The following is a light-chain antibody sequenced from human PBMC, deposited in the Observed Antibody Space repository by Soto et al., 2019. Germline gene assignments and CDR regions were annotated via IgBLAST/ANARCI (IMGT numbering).Light chain of an antibody. CDR2: TAS. CDR1: QTISRW. CDR3: QEYSNYWT. V-gene: IGKV1-5*01. Sequence: DIQMTQSPSTLSASVGDTVTITCRASQTISRWLAWYQQKPGRAPRLLIYTASTLESGVPSRFSASGSGTEFTLTISSLHPDDFATYYCQEYSNYWTFGQGTKVDNK. J-gene: IGKJ1*01.